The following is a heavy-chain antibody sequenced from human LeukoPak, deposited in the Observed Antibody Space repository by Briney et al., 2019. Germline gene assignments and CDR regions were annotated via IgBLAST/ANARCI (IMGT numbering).Heavy chain of an antibody. CDR2: IYHSGST. CDR1: GYSISSGYY. D-gene: IGHD7-27*01. Sequence: PSETLSLTCAVSGYSISSGYYWGWIRQPPGKGLEWIASIYHSGSTYYNPSLKSRATISVDTSKNQLSLRLSSVTAADTAVYYCAKVLGWDWGSTAGGFDIWGRGTMVIVSS. CDR3: AKVLGWDWGSTAGGFDI. J-gene: IGHJ3*02. V-gene: IGHV4-38-2*01.